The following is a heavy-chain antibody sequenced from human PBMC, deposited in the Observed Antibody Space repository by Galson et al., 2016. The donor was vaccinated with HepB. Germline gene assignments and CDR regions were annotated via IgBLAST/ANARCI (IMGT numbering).Heavy chain of an antibody. J-gene: IGHJ3*02. CDR3: ASDKSSGDSDAFDM. Sequence: SLRLSCAASGFTFSSYAIHWVRQAPGMGLEWVAIIWYDGKYTYYADSVKGRFTISRDNAKNSLYLQMNSLRAEDTAMYFCASDKSSGDSDAFDMWGQGTTVTVSS. V-gene: IGHV3-33*01. CDR1: GFTFSSYA. D-gene: IGHD3-22*01. CDR2: IWYDGKYT.